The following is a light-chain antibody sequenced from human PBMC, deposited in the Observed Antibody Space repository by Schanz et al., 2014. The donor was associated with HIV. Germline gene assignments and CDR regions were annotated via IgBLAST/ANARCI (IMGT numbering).Light chain of an antibody. Sequence: EIVLTQSPVILSLSPGERATLSCRASQTVSSNSLGWYQQKRGQVPRLLIYSASRRANGIPDRFSGSVSGTSFTLTISRLEPEDFAVYYCQQYGNSPRTFGQGTKVEI. V-gene: IGKV3-20*01. CDR3: QQYGNSPRT. J-gene: IGKJ1*01. CDR1: QTVSSNS. CDR2: SAS.